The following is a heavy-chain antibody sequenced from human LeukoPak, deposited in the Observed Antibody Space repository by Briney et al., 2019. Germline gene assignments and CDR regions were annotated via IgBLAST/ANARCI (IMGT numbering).Heavy chain of an antibody. CDR2: ARNNGNSYST. CDR1: GFTFSNHY. V-gene: IGHV3-72*01. CDR3: VRISSSGYYSFDY. Sequence: PGGSLRLSCAASGFTFSNHYMDWVRQAPGKGLEWVGRARNNGNSYSTEYAASVRGRFTISRDDSKNSLYLQMNSLKTEDTAVYYCVRISSSGYYSFDYWGQGTLVTVSS. J-gene: IGHJ4*02. D-gene: IGHD3-22*01.